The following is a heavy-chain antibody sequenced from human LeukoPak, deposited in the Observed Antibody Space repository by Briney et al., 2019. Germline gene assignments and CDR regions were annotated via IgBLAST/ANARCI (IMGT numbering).Heavy chain of an antibody. J-gene: IGHJ6*03. CDR2: IYYSGST. Sequence: SETLSLTCTVSGGSISSYYWSWIRQPPGKGLEWSGYIYYSGSTNYNPSLKSRVTISVDTSKNQFSLKLSSVTAADTAVYYCARVGYCSSTSCYGGAYYYYYYYMDVWGKGTTVTVSS. V-gene: IGHV4-59*01. CDR1: GGSISSYY. CDR3: ARVGYCSSTSCYGGAYYYYYYYMDV. D-gene: IGHD2-2*01.